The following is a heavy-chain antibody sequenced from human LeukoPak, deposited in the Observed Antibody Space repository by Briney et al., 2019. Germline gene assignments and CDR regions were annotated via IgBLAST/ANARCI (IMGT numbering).Heavy chain of an antibody. CDR2: IYYSGTT. V-gene: IGHV4-39*02. CDR1: GDSIKSTSYH. J-gene: IGHJ4*02. D-gene: IGHD3-10*01. CDR3: AREVASSVEY. Sequence: SETLSLTCTVSGDSIKSTSYHWGWIRQPPGTGLEWIGSIYYSGTTYYNPSLISRLTISVDTSRNQFSLRLSSVTAADTAVYHCAREVASSVEYWGQGSLVTVSS.